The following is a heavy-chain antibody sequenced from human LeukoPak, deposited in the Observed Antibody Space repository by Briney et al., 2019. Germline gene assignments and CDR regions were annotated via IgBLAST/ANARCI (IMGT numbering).Heavy chain of an antibody. V-gene: IGHV4-39*07. D-gene: IGHD2-15*01. CDR1: GDSISTSNSY. Sequence: SETLSLTCTVSGDSISTSNSYWGWIRQPPGKGLEWIGSIYYGSVFYSVSTYYNPSLKSRVTMSGDTSKNQFSLKLSSVTAADTAAYYCARLGYCSGGSCYYYYYMDVWGKGTTVTVSS. CDR3: ARLGYCSGGSCYYYYYMDV. CDR2: IYYGSVFYSVST. J-gene: IGHJ6*03.